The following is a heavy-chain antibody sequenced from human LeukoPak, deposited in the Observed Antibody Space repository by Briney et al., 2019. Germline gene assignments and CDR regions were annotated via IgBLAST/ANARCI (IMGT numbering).Heavy chain of an antibody. J-gene: IGHJ3*02. V-gene: IGHV3-7*01. CDR1: GFTFSSHW. CDR2: IKEDGSKK. D-gene: IGHD6-19*01. Sequence: SGGSLRLSCAASGFTFSSHWMSWVRQAPRKGLEWLANIKEDGSKKYYVDSVKGRFTISRDNAKNTLYLQMNSLRAEDTAVYYCARRGAVADAFDIWGQGTMVTVSS. CDR3: ARRGAVADAFDI.